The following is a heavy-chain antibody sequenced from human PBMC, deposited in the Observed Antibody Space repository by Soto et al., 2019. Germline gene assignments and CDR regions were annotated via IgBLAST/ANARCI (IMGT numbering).Heavy chain of an antibody. V-gene: IGHV1-69*06. CDR2: IIPIFGTA. CDR3: ARGKHYYGSGSYYNWFDP. D-gene: IGHD3-10*01. J-gene: IGHJ5*02. CDR1: GGTFSSYA. Sequence: QVQLVQSGAEVKKPGSAVNVSCKASGGTFSSYAISWVRQAPGQGLEWMGGIIPIFGTANYAQKFQGRVTITADKSTSTAYMELSSLRSEDTAVYYCARGKHYYGSGSYYNWFDPWGQGTLVTVSS.